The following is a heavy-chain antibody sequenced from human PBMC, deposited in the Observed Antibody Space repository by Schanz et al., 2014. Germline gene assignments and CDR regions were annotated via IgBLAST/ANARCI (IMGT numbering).Heavy chain of an antibody. J-gene: IGHJ3*02. CDR3: ECGIIASVRGGAVGAFDT. CDR2: ISDGGSSK. Sequence: QVQLVESGGCVVQPGRSLRLSCAASGFTFSSYGMHWVRQAPGKGVEWVAFISDGGSSKNHADSVQGRFTISRDNTKNAKNLQIHRMRTEDAAVYDCECGIIASVRGGAVGAFDTWGQGAMVTVSS. D-gene: IGHD3-10*02. V-gene: IGHV3-33*03. CDR1: GFTFSSYG.